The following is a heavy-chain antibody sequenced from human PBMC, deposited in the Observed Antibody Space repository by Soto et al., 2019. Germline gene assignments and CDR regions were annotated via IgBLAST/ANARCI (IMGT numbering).Heavy chain of an antibody. CDR3: ANQNTAKRAFDI. J-gene: IGHJ3*02. CDR1: GFDFINNA. Sequence: EAQLLESGGGLVQPGGSLRLSCTASGFDFINNAMAWVRQAPGKGLEWVSTISADISYTYYADSVKGRFTISRDNSKNTVYLQMNSLRADDTAVYYCANQNTAKRAFDIWGPRDNGPRLF. CDR2: ISADISYT. D-gene: IGHD2-21*02. V-gene: IGHV3-23*01.